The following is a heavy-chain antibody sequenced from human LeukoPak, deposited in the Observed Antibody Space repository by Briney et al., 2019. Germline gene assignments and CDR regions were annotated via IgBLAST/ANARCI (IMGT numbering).Heavy chain of an antibody. V-gene: IGHV3-23*01. CDR1: GFTFSTYP. CDR3: AKTLDWSYFDF. Sequence: PGGSLRLSCAASGFTFSTYPMSWVRQAPGKGLEWVSGISGSSDNTYYADSVKGRFTISRDNSKNMLSLQMSSLRAEDTAIYYCAKTLDWSYFDFRGQGTLVTVSS. D-gene: IGHD1-1*01. CDR2: ISGSSDNT. J-gene: IGHJ4*02.